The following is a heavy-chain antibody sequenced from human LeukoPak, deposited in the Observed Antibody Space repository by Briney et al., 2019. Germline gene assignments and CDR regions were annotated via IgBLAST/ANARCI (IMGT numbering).Heavy chain of an antibody. D-gene: IGHD4-17*01. J-gene: IGHJ4*02. CDR1: GVSFSGYY. CDR2: IHYSGNT. Sequence: SETLSLTCAVYGVSFSGYYWSWIRQPPGKGLEWIGSIHYSGNTYYIPSLKSRVTISVDTSKNQFSLKLTSVTAADTAVYYCAKSPPTTVITLDSWGQGILVTVSS. CDR3: AKSPPTTVITLDS. V-gene: IGHV4-34*01.